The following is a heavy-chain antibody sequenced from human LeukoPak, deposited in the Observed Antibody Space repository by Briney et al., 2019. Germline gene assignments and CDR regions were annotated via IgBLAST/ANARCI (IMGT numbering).Heavy chain of an antibody. D-gene: IGHD3-10*01. J-gene: IGHJ4*02. CDR1: GYTFTGYY. CDR3: ARVGLWFGEFRYFDH. V-gene: IGHV1-2*02. Sequence: TSVKVSCKASGYTFTGYYMHWVRQAPGQALEWMGWINPNSGGTNYAQKFQGRVTMTRDTSISTAYMELSRLRSDDTAVYYCARVGLWFGEFRYFDHWGQGTLVTVSS. CDR2: INPNSGGT.